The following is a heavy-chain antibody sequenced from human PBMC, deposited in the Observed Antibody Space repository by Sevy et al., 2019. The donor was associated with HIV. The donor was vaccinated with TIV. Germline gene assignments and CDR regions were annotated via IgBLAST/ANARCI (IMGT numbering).Heavy chain of an antibody. CDR2: ISWNNGRI. Sequence: GGSLRLSCAASGFTFDDYAMHWVRQAPGKGPEWVSGISWNNGRIGYADSVKGRFTISRDNAKNSLYLQMNSLRAKDTAFYYCAKALWTQVSGSSFDYWGQGTQVTVSS. J-gene: IGHJ4*02. D-gene: IGHD3-10*01. CDR3: AKALWTQVSGSSFDY. V-gene: IGHV3-9*01. CDR1: GFTFDDYA.